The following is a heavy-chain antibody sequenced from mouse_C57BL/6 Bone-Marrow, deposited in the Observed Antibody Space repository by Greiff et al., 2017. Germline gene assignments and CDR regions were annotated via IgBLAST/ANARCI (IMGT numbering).Heavy chain of an antibody. J-gene: IGHJ4*01. CDR2: INPYNGGT. CDR3: ARRGSYYAMDY. CDR1: GYTFTDYY. V-gene: IGHV1-19*01. Sequence: EVQLVESGPVLVKPGASVKMSCKASGYTFTDYYMNWVKQSHGKSLEWIGVINPYNGGTSYNQKFKGKATLTVDKSSSTAFMELNSLTSEDSAVYYCARRGSYYAMDYWGQGTSVTVSS.